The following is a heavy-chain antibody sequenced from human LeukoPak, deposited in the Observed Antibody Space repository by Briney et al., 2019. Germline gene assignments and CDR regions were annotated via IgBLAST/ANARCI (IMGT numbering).Heavy chain of an antibody. Sequence: GGSLRLSCAVSGFTFSVYWMTWVRQAPGKGVEGVANINQDASEKHYVFSVKLRFLISRDNATTSLYLQMNSLRAEDTAVYYCTRPYGYCSGGGSCFPFDYWGQGTLLTVSS. CDR3: TRPYGYCSGGGSCFPFDY. V-gene: IGHV3-7*01. CDR1: GFTFSVYW. CDR2: INQDASEK. J-gene: IGHJ4*02. D-gene: IGHD2-15*01.